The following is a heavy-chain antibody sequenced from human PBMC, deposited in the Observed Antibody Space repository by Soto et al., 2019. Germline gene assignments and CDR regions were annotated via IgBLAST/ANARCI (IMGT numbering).Heavy chain of an antibody. CDR1: GGTFSSYA. J-gene: IGHJ6*02. CDR3: ARSLFWSGYPYYYYGMDV. D-gene: IGHD3-3*01. V-gene: IGHV1-69*01. Sequence: QVQLVQSGAEVKKPGSSVKVSCKASGGTFSSYAISWVRQAPGQGLEWMGGIIPIFGTANYAQKFQGRVTITADASTSTAYMELSSLSSEDTAVYYCARSLFWSGYPYYYYGMDVWGQGTTVTVSS. CDR2: IIPIFGTA.